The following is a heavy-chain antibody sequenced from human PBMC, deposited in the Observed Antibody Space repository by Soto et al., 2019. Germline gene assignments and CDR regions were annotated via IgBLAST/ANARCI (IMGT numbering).Heavy chain of an antibody. CDR2: IVVGSGNT. CDR1: GFTFTSSA. V-gene: IGHV1-58*02. Sequence: LVKVSCKASGFTFTSSAMQWVRQARGQRLEWIGWIVVGSGNTNYAQKFQERVTITRDMSTSTAYMELNSLRAEDTAVYYCARGLRDDFWSGYSLYAFDIWGQGTMVTVSS. CDR3: ARGLRDDFWSGYSLYAFDI. D-gene: IGHD3-3*01. J-gene: IGHJ3*02.